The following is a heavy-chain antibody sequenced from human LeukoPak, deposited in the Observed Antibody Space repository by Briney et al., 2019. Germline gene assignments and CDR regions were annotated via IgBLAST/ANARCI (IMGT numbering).Heavy chain of an antibody. D-gene: IGHD2-2*02. Sequence: PGGSLRLSCAASGFTFSSYAMSWVRQAPEKGLEWVSAISGSGGSTYYADSVKGRFTISRDNSKSTLYLQMNSLRAEDTAVYYCAKVKFVVVVPAAIDYWGQGTLVTVSS. V-gene: IGHV3-23*01. J-gene: IGHJ4*02. CDR3: AKVKFVVVVPAAIDY. CDR1: GFTFSSYA. CDR2: ISGSGGST.